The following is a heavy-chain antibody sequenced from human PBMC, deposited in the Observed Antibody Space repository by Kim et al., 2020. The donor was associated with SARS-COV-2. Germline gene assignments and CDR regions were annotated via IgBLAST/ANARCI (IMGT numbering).Heavy chain of an antibody. D-gene: IGHD6-13*01. CDR1: GFTFSSYG. Sequence: GGSLRLSCAASGFTFSSYGMHWVRQAPGKGLEWVAVISYDGSNKYYADSVKGRFTISRDNSKNTLYLQMNSLRAEDTAVYYCAKNGGSSWYEGGYDYYYYGMDVGGQGTTVTVSS. CDR2: ISYDGSNK. CDR3: AKNGGSSWYEGGYDYYYYGMDV. V-gene: IGHV3-30*18. J-gene: IGHJ6*02.